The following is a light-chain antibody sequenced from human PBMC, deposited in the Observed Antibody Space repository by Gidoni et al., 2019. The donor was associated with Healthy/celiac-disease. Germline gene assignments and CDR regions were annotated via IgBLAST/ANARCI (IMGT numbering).Light chain of an antibody. CDR3: QQRSNWPPEDT. Sequence: EIVLTQSPATLSLSPGERATLSCRASQSVSSYLAWYQQKPGQAPRLLIYDASNRATGIPARFSGSGSGTDFTLTISSLGPEDFAVYYCQQRSNWPPEDTFGGGTKVEIK. CDR1: QSVSSY. J-gene: IGKJ4*01. CDR2: DAS. V-gene: IGKV3-11*01.